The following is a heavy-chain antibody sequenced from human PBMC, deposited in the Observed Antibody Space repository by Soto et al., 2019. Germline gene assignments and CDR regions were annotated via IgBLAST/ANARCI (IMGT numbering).Heavy chain of an antibody. CDR2: ISGSGGST. Sequence: PGGSLRLSCAASGFTFSSYAMSWVRQAPGKGLEWVSAISGSGGSTYYADSVKGRFTISRDNSKNTLYLQMNSLRAEDTAVYYCAKDEYYYDSSGYNVWGQGTLVTVSS. D-gene: IGHD3-22*01. CDR3: AKDEYYYDSSGYNV. V-gene: IGHV3-23*01. J-gene: IGHJ4*02. CDR1: GFTFSSYA.